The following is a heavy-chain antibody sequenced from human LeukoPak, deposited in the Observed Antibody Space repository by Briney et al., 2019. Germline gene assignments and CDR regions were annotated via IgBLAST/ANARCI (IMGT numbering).Heavy chain of an antibody. V-gene: IGHV3-66*02. J-gene: IGHJ4*02. CDR2: IYSGGST. Sequence: GGSLRLSCAASGFTVSSNYMSWVRRAPGKGLEWVSVIYSGGSTYYADSVKGRFTISRDNSKNTLYLQMNSLRAEDTAVYYCARGLRLGVRLDYWGQGTLVTVSS. CDR1: GFTVSSNY. D-gene: IGHD3-16*01. CDR3: ARGLRLGVRLDY.